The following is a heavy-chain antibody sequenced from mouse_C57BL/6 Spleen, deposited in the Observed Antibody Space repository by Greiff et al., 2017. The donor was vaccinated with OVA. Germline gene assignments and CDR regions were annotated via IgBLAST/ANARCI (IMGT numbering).Heavy chain of an antibody. CDR1: GYSFTGYF. CDR3: ATYDYDAYYFDY. D-gene: IGHD2-4*01. J-gene: IGHJ2*01. V-gene: IGHV1-20*01. Sequence: EVQRVESGPELVKPGDSVKISCKASGYSFTGYFMNWVMQSHGKSLEWIGRINPYNGDTFYNQKFKGKATLTVDKSSSTAHMELRSLTSEDSAVYYCATYDYDAYYFDYWGQGTTLTVSS. CDR2: INPYNGDT.